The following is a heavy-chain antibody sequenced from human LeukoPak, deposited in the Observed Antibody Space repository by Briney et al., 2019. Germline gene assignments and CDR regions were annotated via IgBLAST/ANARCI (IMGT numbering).Heavy chain of an antibody. J-gene: IGHJ3*02. CDR1: GFTFSSFA. Sequence: GGSLRLSCAASGFTFSSFAMHWVRQAPGKGLEYVSGISNNGGSTYYANSVKGRFTISRDNAKNSLYLQMNSLRAEDTAVYYCARGLESTMVRGVVDAFDIWGQGTMVTVSS. D-gene: IGHD3-10*01. CDR2: ISNNGGST. CDR3: ARGLESTMVRGVVDAFDI. V-gene: IGHV3-64*01.